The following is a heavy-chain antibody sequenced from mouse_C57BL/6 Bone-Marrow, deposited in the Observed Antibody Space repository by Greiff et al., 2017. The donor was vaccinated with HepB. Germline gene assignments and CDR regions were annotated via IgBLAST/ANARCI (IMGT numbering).Heavy chain of an antibody. CDR3: TREGDGYLEDFDY. V-gene: IGHV5-9-1*02. D-gene: IGHD2-3*01. CDR2: ISSGGDYI. J-gene: IGHJ2*01. CDR1: GFTFSSYA. Sequence: DVHLVESGEGLVKPGGSLKLSCAASGFTFSSYAMSWVRQTPEKRLEWVAYISSGGDYIYYADTVKCRFTISRDNARNTLYLQMSSLKSEDTAMYYSTREGDGYLEDFDYWGQGTTLTVSS.